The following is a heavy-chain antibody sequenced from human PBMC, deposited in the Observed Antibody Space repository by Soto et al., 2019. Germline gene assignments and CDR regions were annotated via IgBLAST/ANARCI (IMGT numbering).Heavy chain of an antibody. CDR2: ISRDGTNK. D-gene: IGHD3-10*01. CDR3: ARSRSGVVADSFDF. CDR1: GFTFSRYA. Sequence: GGSLRLSCAASGFTFSRYAIHWVRQAPGKGLEWVAVISRDGTNKYYVDSVKGRFTISRDNSRNTLYLQMNSLRHEDAAVYYCARSRSGVVADSFDFWGQGTLVTVSS. J-gene: IGHJ4*02. V-gene: IGHV3-30*04.